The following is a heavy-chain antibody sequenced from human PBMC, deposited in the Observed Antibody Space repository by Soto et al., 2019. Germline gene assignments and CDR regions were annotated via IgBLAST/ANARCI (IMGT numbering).Heavy chain of an antibody. J-gene: IGHJ4*02. Sequence: GGSLSLSCAASGFTFSSYWMHWVRQAPGKGLAWVSRINSDGSSTSYADSVKGRFTISRDNAKNTLYLQMNSLRAEDTAVDYCAMSFGGFLVDYWGQGTLVTVAS. CDR3: AMSFGGFLVDY. CDR2: INSDGSST. CDR1: GFTFSSYW. V-gene: IGHV3-74*01. D-gene: IGHD3-10*01.